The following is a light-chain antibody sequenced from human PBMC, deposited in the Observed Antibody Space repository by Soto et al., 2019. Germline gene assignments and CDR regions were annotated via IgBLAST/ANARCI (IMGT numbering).Light chain of an antibody. CDR3: CSYGGSYTPYV. CDR1: RSDVGLYNY. Sequence: QSVLTQPRSVSGSPGQSVTISCTVTRSDVGLYNYVSWYQQHPGKAPKLIIYDVSKRPSGVPDRFSGSKSGNTASLTISGLQAEDEGEYFCCSYGGSYTPYVFGTGTKVTVL. V-gene: IGLV2-11*01. J-gene: IGLJ1*01. CDR2: DVS.